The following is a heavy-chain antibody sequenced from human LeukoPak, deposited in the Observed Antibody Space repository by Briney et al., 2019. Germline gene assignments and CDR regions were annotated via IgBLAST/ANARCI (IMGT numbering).Heavy chain of an antibody. CDR2: IYYTGST. D-gene: IGHD2-15*01. CDR3: AKGLQRVVAATAFWFDP. CDR1: GSSISSYY. J-gene: IGHJ5*02. Sequence: PSETLSLTCTISGSSISSYYWSWIRQPPGKGLEWIGYIYYTGSTNYNPSLKSRVTISLDTSKNQFSLKLSSVTAADTAVYYCAKGLQRVVAATAFWFDPWGLGTLVTVSS. V-gene: IGHV4-59*01.